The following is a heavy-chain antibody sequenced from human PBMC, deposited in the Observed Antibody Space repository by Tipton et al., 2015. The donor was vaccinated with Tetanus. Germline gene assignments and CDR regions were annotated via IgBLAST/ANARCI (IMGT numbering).Heavy chain of an antibody. CDR3: AKTISNDYVAA. Sequence: GSLRLSCAASGFTFSNYAMNWVRQSPLRGLEWVSGISGSGDDTHYADSVKGRFTISRDNSRNTLYLQMSSLGAEDTAVYYCAKTISNDYVAAWGQGTLVTVSS. J-gene: IGHJ4*02. V-gene: IGHV3-23*01. CDR1: GFTFSNYA. D-gene: IGHD4-17*01. CDR2: ISGSGDDT.